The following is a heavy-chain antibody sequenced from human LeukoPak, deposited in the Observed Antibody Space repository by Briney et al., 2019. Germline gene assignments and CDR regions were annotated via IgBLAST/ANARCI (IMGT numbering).Heavy chain of an antibody. CDR1: GGSISSYY. D-gene: IGHD6-13*01. V-gene: IGHV4-59*01. Sequence: SETLSLTCTVSGGSISSYYWSWIRQPPGKGLEWIGYIYYSGSTNYNPSLKSRVTISVDTSKNQFSLKLSSVTAADTAVYYCARESVIAAAGKYYYYYMDVWGKGTTVTVSS. J-gene: IGHJ6*03. CDR2: IYYSGST. CDR3: ARESVIAAAGKYYYYYMDV.